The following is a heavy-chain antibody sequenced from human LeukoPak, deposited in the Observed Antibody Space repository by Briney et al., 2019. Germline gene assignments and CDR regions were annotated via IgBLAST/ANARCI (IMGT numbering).Heavy chain of an antibody. CDR3: AKSGGVYRSSWPDY. D-gene: IGHD6-13*01. CDR2: ISGSGGST. V-gene: IGHV3-23*01. Sequence: GGSLRLSCAASGFTFSSYAMSWVRQAPGKGLEWVSAISGSGGSTYYADSVKGRFTISRDNSKNTLYLQMNSLRAEDTAVYYCAKSGGVYRSSWPDYWGQGTLVTVSS. J-gene: IGHJ4*02. CDR1: GFTFSSYA.